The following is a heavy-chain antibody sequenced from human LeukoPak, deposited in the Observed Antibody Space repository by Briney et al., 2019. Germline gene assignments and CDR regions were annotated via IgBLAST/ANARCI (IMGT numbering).Heavy chain of an antibody. CDR1: GFTVSSYD. CDR3: AKDLDCLLSDSGLDY. J-gene: IGHJ4*02. CDR2: ISGGGGST. V-gene: IGHV3-23*01. Sequence: AGGSLRLSCAASGFTVSSYDMSWVRQAPGKGLEWVSAISGGGGSTYYAASVKGRFIFSRDYTKNTFYLQMNILRAEDTAVYYCAKDLDCLLSDSGLDYWGQGTLVTVSS. D-gene: IGHD3-9*01.